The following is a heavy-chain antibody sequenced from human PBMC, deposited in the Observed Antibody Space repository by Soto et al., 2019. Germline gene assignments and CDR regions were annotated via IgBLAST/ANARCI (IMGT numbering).Heavy chain of an antibody. D-gene: IGHD3-16*01. V-gene: IGHV4-31*02. CDR1: GVSISTADYY. CDR2: ISYSGTT. Sequence: QVQLQESGPGLVKPSQTLSLACNVSGVSISTADYYWNRIRQHPGRGLEWIGYISYSGTTYYNPSLKSRVTISADTSENQFSLKLTSVTAAETAVYYWARELQLVPWGEYYFDSWGQGTLVTVSS. J-gene: IGHJ4*02. CDR3: ARELQLVPWGEYYFDS.